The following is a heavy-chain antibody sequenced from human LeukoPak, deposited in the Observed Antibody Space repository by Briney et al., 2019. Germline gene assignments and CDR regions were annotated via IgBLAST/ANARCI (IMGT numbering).Heavy chain of an antibody. J-gene: IGHJ6*02. V-gene: IGHV4-59*01. CDR1: SGSINNYY. CDR3: ARGVVPAAHVPGMDV. Sequence: SETLSLTCTVSSGSINNYYWSWIRQTPGKGLEWIGYILSSGSTNYNPSVKSRVIISVDTSKNQFSLKLSSVTAADTAVYYCARGVVPAAHVPGMDVWGQGTTVTVSS. D-gene: IGHD2-2*01. CDR2: ILSSGST.